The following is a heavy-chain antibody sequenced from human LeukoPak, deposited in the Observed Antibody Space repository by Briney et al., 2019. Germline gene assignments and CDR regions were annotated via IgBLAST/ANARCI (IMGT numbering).Heavy chain of an antibody. CDR3: TRESGAFSPFGF. J-gene: IGHJ4*02. CDR1: GGSITTTNW. Sequence: PSGTLSLTCAVSGGSITTTNWWSWVRQPPGKGLEWIEEVHRSGATNYNPSLESRVSMSIDKSKNHLSLEVTSVTAADTAIYYCTRESGAFSPFGFWGQGTLLTVSS. D-gene: IGHD1-26*01. V-gene: IGHV4-4*02. CDR2: VHRSGAT.